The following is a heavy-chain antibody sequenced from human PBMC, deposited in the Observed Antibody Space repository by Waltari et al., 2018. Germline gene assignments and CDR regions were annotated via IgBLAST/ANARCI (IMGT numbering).Heavy chain of an antibody. Sequence: QVQLVESGGGVGQPGGSRRLSCAASGFTFRTYNIHWVRQAPGKGLEWGAFIKYDGSYRSYAGSVKGRFTISRDNSENTAYLQLNSLGPDDTAIYYCARGGARETGPFKSAFDIWGQGTVVTVSS. CDR1: GFTFRTYN. CDR2: IKYDGSYR. V-gene: IGHV3-30*02. J-gene: IGHJ3*02. D-gene: IGHD2-15*01. CDR3: ARGGARETGPFKSAFDI.